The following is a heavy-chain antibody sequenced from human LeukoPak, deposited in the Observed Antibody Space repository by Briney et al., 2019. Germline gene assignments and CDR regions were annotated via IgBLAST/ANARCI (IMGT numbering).Heavy chain of an antibody. CDR3: ARSRTYGDYGRGLDY. CDR1: GFISSSYW. V-gene: IGHV3-74*01. CDR2: INTDGFST. D-gene: IGHD4-17*01. Sequence: GGSLRLSCAASGFISSSYWMHWVRQPPGKGLVYIACINTDGFSTSYADSVKGRFTISTDNAKNTLYLQMNSLRADDTAVYYCARSRTYGDYGRGLDYWGQGTLVTVSS. J-gene: IGHJ4*02.